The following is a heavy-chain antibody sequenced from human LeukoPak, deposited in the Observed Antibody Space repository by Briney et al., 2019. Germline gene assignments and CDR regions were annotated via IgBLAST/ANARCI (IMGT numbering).Heavy chain of an antibody. V-gene: IGHV3-23*01. CDR2: IRGGGTSE. Sequence: GGSLRLSCTASGFTFSAYAMMWVRQAPGKGPEWVSAIRGGGTSEFYADSVKGRFRISRDNSKDTLFLQKNSLRAEDTAVYYCARDPNGDYIGAFDMWGPGTMVTVSS. J-gene: IGHJ3*02. CDR1: GFTFSAYA. D-gene: IGHD4-17*01. CDR3: ARDPNGDYIGAFDM.